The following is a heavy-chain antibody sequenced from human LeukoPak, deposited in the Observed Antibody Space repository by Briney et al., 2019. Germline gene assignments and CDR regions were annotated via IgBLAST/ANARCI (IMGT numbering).Heavy chain of an antibody. J-gene: IGHJ5*02. CDR1: GYTFTGYY. D-gene: IGHD6-19*01. V-gene: IGHV1-2*02. CDR3: ARDSDSSGWYWINWFDP. CDR2: INPNSGGT. Sequence: ASVKVSCKASGYTFTGYYMHWVRQAPGQGFEWMGWINPNSGGTNYAQKFQGRVTMTRDTSISTAYMELSRLRSDDTAVYYCARDSDSSGWYWINWFDPWGQGTLVTVSS.